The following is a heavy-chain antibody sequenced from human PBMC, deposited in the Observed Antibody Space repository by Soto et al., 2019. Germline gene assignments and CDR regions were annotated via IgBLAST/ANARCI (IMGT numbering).Heavy chain of an antibody. J-gene: IGHJ4*02. Sequence: AGGSLSLSCAASGFPFSSYAMHWVRQAPGKGLEWVAVISYDGSNKYYADSVKGRFTISRDNSKNTLYLQMNSLRAEDTAVYYCNGRRSGYYSDFDYWGQGTLVTLSS. CDR1: GFPFSSYA. V-gene: IGHV3-30-3*01. D-gene: IGHD3-3*01. CDR3: NGRRSGYYSDFDY. CDR2: ISYDGSNK.